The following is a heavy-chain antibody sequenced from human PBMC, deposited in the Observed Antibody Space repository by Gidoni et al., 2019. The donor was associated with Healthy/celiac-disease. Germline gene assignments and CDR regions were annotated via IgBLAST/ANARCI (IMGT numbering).Heavy chain of an antibody. J-gene: IGHJ4*02. CDR1: GFSLSTSGVG. Sequence: QITLKESGPTLVKPTQTLTLTCTFSGFSLSTSGVGVGWIRQPPGKALEWLALIYWDDDKRYSPSLKSRLTITKDTSKNQVVLTMTNMDPVDTATYYCARETANYYGSGSYSAPGDYWGQGTLVTVSS. CDR2: IYWDDDK. V-gene: IGHV2-5*02. D-gene: IGHD3-10*01. CDR3: ARETANYYGSGSYSAPGDY.